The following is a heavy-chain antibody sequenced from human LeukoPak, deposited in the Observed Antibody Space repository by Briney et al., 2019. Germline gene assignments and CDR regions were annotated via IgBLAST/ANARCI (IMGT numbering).Heavy chain of an antibody. CDR3: ARGIVGATTSLDY. V-gene: IGHV1-18*01. CDR1: GYMFSSYG. J-gene: IGHJ4*02. CDR2: ISVYNANT. Sequence: ASVKVSCKASGYMFSSYGISWVRQAPGQGLEWMGWISVYNANTNYAQKFQGRVTLTTDTSTSTAYMELRRLTSDDTAVYHCARGIVGATTSLDYWGQGTLVTVSS. D-gene: IGHD1-26*01.